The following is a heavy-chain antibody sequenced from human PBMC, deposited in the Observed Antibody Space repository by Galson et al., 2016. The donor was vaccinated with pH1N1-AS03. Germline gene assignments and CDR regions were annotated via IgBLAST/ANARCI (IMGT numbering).Heavy chain of an antibody. Sequence: SLRLSCAASGFTFDDHAMHWVRQAPGKGLEWVSGISWNGNNIAYADSVKGRFTISRDNVKNSLYLQMNSLRAEDTALYYCAKDNGVGATQRLSFFYYWGQGTLVTVSS. D-gene: IGHD1-26*01. CDR1: GFTFDDHA. CDR2: ISWNGNNI. J-gene: IGHJ4*02. CDR3: AKDNGVGATQRLSFFYY. V-gene: IGHV3-9*01.